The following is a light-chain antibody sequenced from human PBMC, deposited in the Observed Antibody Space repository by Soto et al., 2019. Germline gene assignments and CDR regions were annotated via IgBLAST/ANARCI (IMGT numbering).Light chain of an antibody. V-gene: IGLV2-14*01. CDR1: SNDIGSYNY. J-gene: IGLJ1*01. CDR3: SSYTSSTTYV. CDR2: DVS. Sequence: QSVLTQPASVSGSPGQSITISCTGTSNDIGSYNYVSWYQQHPDKAPKLMIYDVSNRPSGVSNRFSGSKSGNTASLTISGLQAEDEADYYCSSYTSSTTYVFGTGTKSPS.